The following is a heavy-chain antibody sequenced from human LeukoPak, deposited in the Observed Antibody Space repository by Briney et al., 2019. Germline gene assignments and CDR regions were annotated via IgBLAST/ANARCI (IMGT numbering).Heavy chain of an antibody. CDR1: GFTLSTYS. J-gene: IGHJ4*02. CDR3: ARRRDFDY. Sequence: GGSLRLSCAASGFTLSTYSKNWVRQAPGKGLEWVSYISSSGNTIYYADSVKGRFTISRDNAKSSLFLQMNSLRAEDTAVYYCARRRDFDYWGQGTLVAVSS. V-gene: IGHV3-48*04. D-gene: IGHD6-6*01. CDR2: ISSSGNTI.